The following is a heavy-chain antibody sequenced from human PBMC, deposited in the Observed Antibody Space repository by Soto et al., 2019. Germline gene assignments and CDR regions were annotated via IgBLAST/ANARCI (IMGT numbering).Heavy chain of an antibody. CDR2: IYYSGST. CDR1: GGSISSSSYY. D-gene: IGHD3-10*01. CDR3: ARHRSYYDQFDY. J-gene: IGHJ4*02. Sequence: SETLSLTCTVSGGSISSSSYYWGWIRQPPGKGLEWIGSIYYSGSTYYNPSLKSRVTIFVDTSKNQFSLKLSSVTAADTAVYYCARHRSYYDQFDYWGQGTLVTVSS. V-gene: IGHV4-39*01.